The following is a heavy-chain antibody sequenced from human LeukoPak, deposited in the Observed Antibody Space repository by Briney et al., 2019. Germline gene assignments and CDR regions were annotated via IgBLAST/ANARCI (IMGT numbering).Heavy chain of an antibody. CDR1: GYTFTSYG. Sequence: ASVKVSCKASGYTFTSYGISWVRQAPGQGLEWMGWISAYNGNTNYAQKLQGRVTMTTDTSTSTAYMELSRLRSDDTAVYYCARDLVPSYYYGSGSYYWDVWGQGTTVTVSS. CDR3: ARDLVPSYYYGSGSYYWDV. D-gene: IGHD3-10*01. J-gene: IGHJ6*02. V-gene: IGHV1-18*04. CDR2: ISAYNGNT.